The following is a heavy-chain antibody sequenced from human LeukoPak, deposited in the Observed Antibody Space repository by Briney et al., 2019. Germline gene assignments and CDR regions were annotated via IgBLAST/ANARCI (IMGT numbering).Heavy chain of an antibody. CDR3: AKGASDWFLRPFDY. Sequence: GGSLRLSCAASGFTFNIYAMNWARQAPGKGLEWVSSISGNGISAFYADSVKGRFTISRDNSKNTFFLQMNSLRAEDTAVYYCAKGASDWFLRPFDYWAQGTLVTVSS. D-gene: IGHD3-9*01. CDR2: ISGNGISA. CDR1: GFTFNIYA. V-gene: IGHV3-23*01. J-gene: IGHJ4*02.